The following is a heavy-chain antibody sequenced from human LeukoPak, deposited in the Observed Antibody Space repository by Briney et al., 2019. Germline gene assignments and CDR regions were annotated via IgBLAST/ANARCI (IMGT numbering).Heavy chain of an antibody. CDR2: ISGNGDST. D-gene: IGHD6-19*01. Sequence: GGSLRLSCAASGFTFSTYAMTWVRQAPGKGLNWVSGISGNGDSTFYADSVKGRFTISRDNSKKTLYLQMNSLRAEDTAVYYCARGIAVVGYWGQGTLVTVSS. CDR1: GFTFSTYA. J-gene: IGHJ4*02. V-gene: IGHV3-23*01. CDR3: ARGIAVVGY.